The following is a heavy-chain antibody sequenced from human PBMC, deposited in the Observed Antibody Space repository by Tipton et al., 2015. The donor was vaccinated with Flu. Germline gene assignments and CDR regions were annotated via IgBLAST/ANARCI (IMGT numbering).Heavy chain of an antibody. CDR1: GDSVSSNSAA. CDR2: TFYRSAWHN. J-gene: IGHJ4*02. V-gene: IGHV6-1*01. D-gene: IGHD3-22*01. CDR3: GGDMGRSGYAHAFDY. Sequence: LRLSCAISGDSVSSNSAAWSWIRQSPSRGLEWLGRTFYRSAWHNNSAVSVKSRITIHADTSKNQFSLQLSSVTPEDTAVYYCGGDMGRSGYAHAFDYGGQGILVTVSS.